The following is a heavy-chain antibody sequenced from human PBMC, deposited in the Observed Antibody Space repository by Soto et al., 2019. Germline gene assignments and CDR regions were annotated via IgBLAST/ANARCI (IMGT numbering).Heavy chain of an antibody. V-gene: IGHV4-39*01. J-gene: IGHJ5*02. CDR3: ARHGARNWFDP. CDR2: IYYSGST. Sequence: QLQLQESGPGLVKPSETLSLTCIVSGGSISSSSYYWGWIRQPPGKGLEWIGSIYYSGSTYYNPSVKRRVTISGDTSENQFARKLRSVTAADTAVFYCARHGARNWFDPWGQGTLVTVSS. D-gene: IGHD6-6*01. CDR1: GGSISSSSYY.